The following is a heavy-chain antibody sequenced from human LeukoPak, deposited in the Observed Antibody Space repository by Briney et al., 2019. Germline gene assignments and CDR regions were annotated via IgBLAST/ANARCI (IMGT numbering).Heavy chain of an antibody. CDR2: ISGSGGST. V-gene: IGHV3-23*01. D-gene: IGHD6-19*01. Sequence: GGSLRLSCAASGFTFSSYAMSWVRQAPGKWLEWVSAISGSGGSTYYADSVKGRFTISRDNSKNTLYLQMNSLRAEDTAVYYCAKDRQQWLVRCWFDPWGQGTLVTVSS. J-gene: IGHJ5*02. CDR1: GFTFSSYA. CDR3: AKDRQQWLVRCWFDP.